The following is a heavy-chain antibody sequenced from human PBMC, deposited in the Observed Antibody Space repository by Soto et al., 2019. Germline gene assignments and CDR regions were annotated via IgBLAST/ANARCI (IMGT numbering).Heavy chain of an antibody. CDR3: ARHNYGSGSTYFDY. CDR1: GGSVSSGSYY. J-gene: IGHJ4*02. D-gene: IGHD3-10*01. CDR2: ISYSGST. V-gene: IGHV4-61*01. Sequence: SETLSLTCTVSGGSVSSGSYYWSWIRQPPGKGLEWIGYISYSGSTNYNPSLKSRVTISVDTSKNQFSLKLNSMTAADTAVYFFARHNYGSGSTYFDYWGQGTLVTVSS.